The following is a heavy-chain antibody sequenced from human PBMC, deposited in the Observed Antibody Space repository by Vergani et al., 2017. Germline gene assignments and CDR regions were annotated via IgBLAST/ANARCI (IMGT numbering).Heavy chain of an antibody. CDR2: IYHSGST. D-gene: IGHD6-19*01. CDR3: TRHGRSGWAGYFQH. J-gene: IGHJ1*01. CDR1: GGSISGTNW. V-gene: IGHV4-4*02. Sequence: QLQLQESGPGLVKPSETLSLTCAVSGGSISGTNWWSWVRQSPGKGLEWIGEIYHSGSTNYNPSLKSRVTISVDKSKNQFSLKLTSVTAADTAVYYCTRHGRSGWAGYFQHWGQGTLVTASS.